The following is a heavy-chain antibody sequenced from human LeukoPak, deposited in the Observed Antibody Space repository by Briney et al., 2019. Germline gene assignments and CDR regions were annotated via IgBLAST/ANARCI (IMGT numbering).Heavy chain of an antibody. CDR2: TYYSGST. CDR3: ARASGEFQYYYYMDV. Sequence: SETLCLTCTVSGGSISSYYWSWIRQPPGKGLEGIGYTYYSGSTNYNPSLKSRVTISVNTSKNQFSQKLSSLTAADTAVYYCARASGEFQYYYYMDVWGKGTTVTVSS. J-gene: IGHJ6*03. V-gene: IGHV4-59*01. D-gene: IGHD3-10*01. CDR1: GGSISSYY.